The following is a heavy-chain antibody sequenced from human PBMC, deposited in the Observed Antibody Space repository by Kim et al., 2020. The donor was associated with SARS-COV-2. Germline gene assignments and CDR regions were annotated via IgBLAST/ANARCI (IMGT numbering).Heavy chain of an antibody. V-gene: IGHV3-33*01. D-gene: IGHD5-18*01. CDR3: ARDRAARNFDH. CDR2: K. Sequence: KKYADAGKGRFAISGANSKNTVYLQMNTLRAEDTAMYYCARDRAARNFDHWGQGILVTVSS. J-gene: IGHJ4*02.